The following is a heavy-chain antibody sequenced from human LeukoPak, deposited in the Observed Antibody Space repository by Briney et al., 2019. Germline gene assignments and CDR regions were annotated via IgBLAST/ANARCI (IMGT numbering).Heavy chain of an antibody. CDR3: ARVHCSSTSCYRPRGYFDY. CDR1: GGSFSGYC. CDR2: INHSGST. D-gene: IGHD2-2*01. J-gene: IGHJ4*02. Sequence: SETPSLTCAVYGGSFSGYCWSWIRQPPGKGLEWIGEINHSGSTNYNPSLKSRVTISVDTSKNQFSLKLSSVTAADTAVYYCARVHCSSTSCYRPRGYFDYWGQGTLVTVSS. V-gene: IGHV4-34*01.